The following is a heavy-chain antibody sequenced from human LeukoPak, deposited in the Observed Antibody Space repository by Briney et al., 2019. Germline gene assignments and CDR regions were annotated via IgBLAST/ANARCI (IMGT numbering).Heavy chain of an antibody. J-gene: IGHJ6*02. V-gene: IGHV3-66*01. CDR2: IHTGGNT. CDR3: ARERDGYCGGDCYYYYGMDV. CDR1: GFAVSSNY. D-gene: IGHD2-21*02. Sequence: AGSLRLSCTASGFAVSSNYINWVRQAPGEGLEWVSVIHTGGNTYYADSVKSRFTISRDNSKHTVYLQMNSLRAEDTALYYCARERDGYCGGDCYYYYGMDVWGQGTTVTVSS.